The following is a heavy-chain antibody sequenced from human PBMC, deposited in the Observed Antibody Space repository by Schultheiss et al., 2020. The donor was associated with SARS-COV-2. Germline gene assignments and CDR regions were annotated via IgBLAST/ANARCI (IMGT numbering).Heavy chain of an antibody. Sequence: GGSLRLSCAASGFTFSSYAMHWVRQAPGKGLEWVAVIWYDGSNKYYADSVKGLFTISRDNAKNSLYLQMNSLRAEDTAVYYCARVGALAVAAPPDYWGQGTLVTVSS. V-gene: IGHV3-33*08. D-gene: IGHD6-19*01. CDR3: ARVGALAVAAPPDY. CDR2: IWYDGSNK. J-gene: IGHJ4*02. CDR1: GFTFSSYA.